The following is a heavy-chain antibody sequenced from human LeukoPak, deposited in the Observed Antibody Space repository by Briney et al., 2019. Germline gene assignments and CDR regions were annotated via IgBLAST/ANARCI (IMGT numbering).Heavy chain of an antibody. CDR2: IYYSGST. D-gene: IGHD3-22*01. CDR3: ARLYYYDSSGYAYAFDI. Sequence: SETLSLTCTVSGGSISSSSYYWGWIRQPPGKGLEWIGSIYYSGSTYYNPSLKSRVTISVDTSKNQFSLKLSSVTAADTAVYYCARLYYYDSSGYAYAFDIWGQGTMVTVSS. CDR1: GGSISSSSYY. V-gene: IGHV4-39*07. J-gene: IGHJ3*02.